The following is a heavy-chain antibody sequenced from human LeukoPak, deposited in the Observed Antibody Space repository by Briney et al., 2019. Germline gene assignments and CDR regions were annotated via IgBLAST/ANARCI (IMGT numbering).Heavy chain of an antibody. CDR3: ASGSYWYYFDY. V-gene: IGHV4-59*08. CDR2: ISYSGST. D-gene: IGHD1-26*01. CDR1: GGSISSYY. Sequence: PSETLSLTCTVSGGSISSYYWSWIRQPPGKGLEWIGYISYSGSTNYNPSLKSRVTISVDTSKNQFSLKLSSVTAADTAVYHCASGSYWYYFDYWGQGTLVTVSS. J-gene: IGHJ4*02.